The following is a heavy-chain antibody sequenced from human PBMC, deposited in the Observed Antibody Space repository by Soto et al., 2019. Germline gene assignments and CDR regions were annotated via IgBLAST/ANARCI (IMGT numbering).Heavy chain of an antibody. CDR1: GGTFSSYA. CDR2: IIPIFGTA. D-gene: IGHD3-3*01. CDR3: ARDEPTIFGVVTPLQYGMDV. Sequence: SVKVSCKASGGTFSSYATSWVRQAPGQGLEWMGGIIPIFGTANYAQKFQGRVTITADESTSTAYMELSSLRSEDTAVYYCARDEPTIFGVVTPLQYGMDVWGQGTTVTVSS. J-gene: IGHJ6*02. V-gene: IGHV1-69*13.